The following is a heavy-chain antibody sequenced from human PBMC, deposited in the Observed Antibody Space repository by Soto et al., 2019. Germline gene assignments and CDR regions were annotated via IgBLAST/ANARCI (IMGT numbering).Heavy chain of an antibody. J-gene: IGHJ3*02. CDR3: ARDKNVRANAFDI. D-gene: IGHD1-26*01. Sequence: GGSLRLSCAASGFTFNSYWIHWVRQAPGEGLVWVSRVNGDGTTTNYADSVKGRFASSRDNAKNTLYLQMNSLRAEDTAVYYCARDKNVRANAFDIWGQGTMVTVS. V-gene: IGHV3-74*01. CDR2: VNGDGTTT. CDR1: GFTFNSYW.